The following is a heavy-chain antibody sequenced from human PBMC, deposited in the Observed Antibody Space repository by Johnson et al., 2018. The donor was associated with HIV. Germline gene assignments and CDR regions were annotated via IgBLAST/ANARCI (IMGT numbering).Heavy chain of an antibody. CDR1: GFTFSDHW. V-gene: IGHV3-74*01. D-gene: IGHD3-22*01. J-gene: IGHJ3*01. CDR3: ARGVAMIVF. Sequence: EVQLVESGGGLVQPGGSLRLSCGASGFTFSDHWMQWVRQAPGKGLVWVSRINGDGSSTNYADSVKGRFTISRDNAKNTLYLQMNSLRAEDTAVYYCARGVAMIVFWGQGTMVTVSS. CDR2: INGDGSST.